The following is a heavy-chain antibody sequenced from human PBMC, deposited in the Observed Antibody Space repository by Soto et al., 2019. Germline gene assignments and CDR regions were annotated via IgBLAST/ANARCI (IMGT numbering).Heavy chain of an antibody. CDR3: VRMGRKLTWLQWPVDF. D-gene: IGHD6-19*01. CDR1: GFEFDDYA. J-gene: IGHJ4*02. Sequence: EVQLVESGGGLAQPGRSLRLSCAASGFEFDDYAMPWVRQIPGKGLGWVSSISWNSGSIDYADSVRGRFIISRDNAENSLYLQLRNLRREDTAVYYCVRMGRKLTWLQWPVDFWGRGTLVTVSS. CDR2: ISWNSGSI. V-gene: IGHV3-9*01.